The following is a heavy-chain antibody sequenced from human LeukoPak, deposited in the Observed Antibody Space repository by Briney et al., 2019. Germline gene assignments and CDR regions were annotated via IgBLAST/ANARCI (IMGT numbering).Heavy chain of an antibody. Sequence: PSQTLSLTCTVSGGSISSGGYYWSWIRQHPGKGLEWIGYIYYSGSTNYNPSLKSRVTISVDTSKNQFSLKLSSVTAADTTVYYCARGRSGSGIVVVPAARRFDPWGQGTLVTVSS. D-gene: IGHD2-2*01. CDR2: IYYSGST. J-gene: IGHJ5*02. CDR3: ARGRSGSGIVVVPAARRFDP. V-gene: IGHV4-31*03. CDR1: GGSISSGGYY.